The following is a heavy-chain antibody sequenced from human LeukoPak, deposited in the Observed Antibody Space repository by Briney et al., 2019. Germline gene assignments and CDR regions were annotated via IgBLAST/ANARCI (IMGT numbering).Heavy chain of an antibody. D-gene: IGHD3-10*01. J-gene: IGHJ4*02. CDR2: IYYSGST. CDR1: GGSISSSSYY. V-gene: IGHV4-39*01. CDR3: ARPLWFGESYYFDY. Sequence: PSETLSLTCTVSGGSISSSSYYWGWIRQPPGKGLEWIGSIYYSGSTYYNPSLKSRVTISVDTSKNQFSLKLSSVTAADTAVYYCARPLWFGESYYFDYWGQGTLVTVSS.